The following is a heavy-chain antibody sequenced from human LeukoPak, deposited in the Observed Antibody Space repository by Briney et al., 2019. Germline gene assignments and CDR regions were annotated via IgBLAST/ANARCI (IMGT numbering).Heavy chain of an antibody. CDR2: IYYSGST. D-gene: IGHD3-22*01. CDR1: GGSISSYY. CDR3: ARGGGGYYYSFDY. Sequence: SVTLSLTCTVSGGSISSYYWSWIRQPPGKGLEWIGYIYYSGSTNYNPSLKSRVTISVDTSKNQFSLKLSSVTAADTAVYYCARGGGGYYYSFDYWGQGTLVTVSS. V-gene: IGHV4-59*01. J-gene: IGHJ4*02.